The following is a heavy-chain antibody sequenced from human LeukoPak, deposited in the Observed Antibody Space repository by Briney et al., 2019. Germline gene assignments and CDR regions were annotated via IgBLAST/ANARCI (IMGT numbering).Heavy chain of an antibody. CDR3: ARGPKYYYDSSGYYRFDH. J-gene: IGHJ4*02. CDR1: GGSISSSSYY. CDR2: IYYSGST. V-gene: IGHV4-39*01. Sequence: SETLSLTCTVSGGSISSSSYYWGWIRQSPGKGLEWIGSIYYSGSTYYNPSLKSRVTISMDTSKNQFSLQLSSVTAADTAVYYCARGPKYYYDSSGYYRFDHWGQGTLVTVSS. D-gene: IGHD3-22*01.